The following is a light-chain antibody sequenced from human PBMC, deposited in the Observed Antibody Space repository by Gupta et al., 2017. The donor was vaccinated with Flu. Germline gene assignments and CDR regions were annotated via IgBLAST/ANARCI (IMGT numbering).Light chain of an antibody. CDR3: QQSYSTWT. J-gene: IGKJ1*01. CDR2: AAS. CDR1: QSISSY. V-gene: IGKV1-39*01. Sequence: GDRVTITCRASQSISSYLNWYQQKPGKAPKLLIYAASSLQSGVPSRFSGSGSGTDFTLTISSLQPEDFATCYRQQSYSTWTFGQGTKVEIK.